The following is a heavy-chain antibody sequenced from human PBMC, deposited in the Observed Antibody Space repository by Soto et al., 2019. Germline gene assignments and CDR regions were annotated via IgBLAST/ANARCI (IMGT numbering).Heavy chain of an antibody. CDR1: GFIVSSSY. D-gene: IGHD6-13*01. Sequence: DVQLVETGGGLIQPGGSLRLSCAASGFIVSSSYMSWVRQAPGKGLEWVSVLYSDGRTYYADSVKGRFTISRDNSKNTLYLQMNSLSAEDTAVYYCARCSGWYGQCYFDCWGQGTLVTASS. J-gene: IGHJ4*02. CDR3: ARCSGWYGQCYFDC. CDR2: LYSDGRT. V-gene: IGHV3-53*02.